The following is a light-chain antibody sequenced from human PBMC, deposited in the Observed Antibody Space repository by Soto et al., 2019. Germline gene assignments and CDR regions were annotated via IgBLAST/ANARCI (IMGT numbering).Light chain of an antibody. Sequence: EIVLTQSPATLSVSPGERAALSCRASQNIYTYLAWYQQKPGQAPRIFIYDASNRETGVPARFSGSGSGTEFTLTISSLEPEDFAVYYCQQRSEWPITFGQGTRLEIK. CDR1: QNIYTY. V-gene: IGKV3-11*01. J-gene: IGKJ5*01. CDR3: QQRSEWPIT. CDR2: DAS.